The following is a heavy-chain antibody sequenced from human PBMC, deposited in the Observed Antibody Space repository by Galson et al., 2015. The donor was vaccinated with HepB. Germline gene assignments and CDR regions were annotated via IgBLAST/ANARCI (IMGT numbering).Heavy chain of an antibody. Sequence: SLRLSCAASGFTFISYAMHWVRQAPGKGLEWVAVISYDGSTKYYADSVKGRFTISRDNSKNTLYLQMNSLRADDTAVYFCARDVGHYNSGSYGDYWGQGTLVTVSS. CDR3: ARDVGHYNSGSYGDY. V-gene: IGHV3-30-3*01. CDR2: ISYDGSTK. J-gene: IGHJ4*02. D-gene: IGHD3-10*01. CDR1: GFTFISYA.